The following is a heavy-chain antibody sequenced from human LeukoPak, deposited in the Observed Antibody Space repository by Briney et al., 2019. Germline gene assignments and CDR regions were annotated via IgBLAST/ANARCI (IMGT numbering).Heavy chain of an antibody. CDR2: IFYSGSS. V-gene: IGHV4-59*01. CDR3: ARGHWSETITNFDY. J-gene: IGHJ4*02. D-gene: IGHD3-3*01. Sequence: SETLSLTCTVSGGSISSYYWTWIRHPPGKGLEWIGYIFYSGSSNFNPSLKSRVTISVEMSKNQFSLKLKSVTAADTAVYYCARGHWSETITNFDYWGQGALVTVSS. CDR1: GGSISSYY.